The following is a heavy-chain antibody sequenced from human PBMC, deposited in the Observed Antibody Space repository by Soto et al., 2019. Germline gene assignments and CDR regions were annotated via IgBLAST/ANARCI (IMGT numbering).Heavy chain of an antibody. J-gene: IGHJ4*02. D-gene: IGHD1-26*01. V-gene: IGHV3-53*04. CDR1: GFTVSSNY. CDR2: IYSGGST. CDR3: ARGEAYSANYGPSFD. Sequence: EVQLVESGGGLGHPGGSLRLSCAASGFTVSSNYMTWVRKAPGKGLEWVSVIYSGGSTYYADSVKGRFTISRHNSKNTLYLQMNSLGAEDTAVYYGARGEAYSANYGPSFDWGQGTLVAVSS.